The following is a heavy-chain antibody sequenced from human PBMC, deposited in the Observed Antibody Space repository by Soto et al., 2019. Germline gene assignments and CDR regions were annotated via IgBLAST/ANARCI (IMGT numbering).Heavy chain of an antibody. Sequence: QVQLQQWGAGLLKPSETLSLTCAVYGGSFSGYYWSWIRQPPGKGLEWIGEINHSGSTNYNPSLESRVTIAVDTSQNQFYLKLSSVTAADTAVYYCASPSRRYCSSTSCYKGYYYYGMDVWGQGTTVTVSS. CDR1: GGSFSGYY. D-gene: IGHD2-2*02. CDR2: INHSGST. J-gene: IGHJ6*02. CDR3: ASPSRRYCSSTSCYKGYYYYGMDV. V-gene: IGHV4-34*01.